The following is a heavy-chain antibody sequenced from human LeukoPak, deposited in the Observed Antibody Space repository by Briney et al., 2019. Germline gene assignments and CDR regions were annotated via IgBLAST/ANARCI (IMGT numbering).Heavy chain of an antibody. D-gene: IGHD1-14*01. CDR1: GYTFRGYG. Sequence: GGSLRLSCAASGYTFRGYGVHWVRQAPGEGREWGTHISYDGSNKYYRESVKTRFTNSRDNSNNMLYHQMDSLRPEDTALYYCVNWDGNKSAYDTWGQGTMVTVST. V-gene: IGHV3-30*18. CDR2: ISYDGSNK. CDR3: VNWDGNKSAYDT. J-gene: IGHJ3*02.